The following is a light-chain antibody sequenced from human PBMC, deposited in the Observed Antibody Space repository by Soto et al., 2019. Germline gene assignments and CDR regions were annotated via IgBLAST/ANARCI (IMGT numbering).Light chain of an antibody. Sequence: DIEMTQSPSSLSVSVGDSVTINCRTSQSIATYLNWYQQKPGKAPKLLMYDASTLQSGVPSRFSGSGSGTEFTLTISSLQPEDFATYYCQQLYSFPLTFGGGTKVDIK. V-gene: IGKV1-9*01. CDR1: QSIATY. J-gene: IGKJ4*01. CDR2: DAS. CDR3: QQLYSFPLT.